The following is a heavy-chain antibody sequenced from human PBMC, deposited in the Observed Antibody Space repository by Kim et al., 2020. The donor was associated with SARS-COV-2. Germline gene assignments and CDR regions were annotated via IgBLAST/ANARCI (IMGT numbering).Heavy chain of an antibody. D-gene: IGHD3-16*01. Sequence: GGSLRLSCAASGFTFSSYGMHWVRQAPGKGLEWVAVISYDGSNKYYADSVKGRFTISRDNSKNTLYLQMNSLRAEDTAVYYCAKDLSLKKFGGVRYYYYYGMDVWGQGTTVTVSS. V-gene: IGHV3-30*18. CDR2: ISYDGSNK. CDR3: AKDLSLKKFGGVRYYYYYGMDV. J-gene: IGHJ6*02. CDR1: GFTFSSYG.